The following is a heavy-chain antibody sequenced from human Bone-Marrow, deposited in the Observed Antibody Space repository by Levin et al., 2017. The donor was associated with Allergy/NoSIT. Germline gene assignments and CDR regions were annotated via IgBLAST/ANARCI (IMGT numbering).Heavy chain of an antibody. Sequence: SPTLSLTCTVSGASIRSSYWNWIRPPPGKGLEWLGYMYYSGGTNYNPSLKSRVTISLDTSKKQFSLKLNSVTTADTAVYYCARASSGWYSPFDYWGRGTLVTVSS. J-gene: IGHJ4*02. CDR2: MYYSGGT. CDR3: ARASSGWYSPFDY. CDR1: GASIRSSY. D-gene: IGHD6-19*01. V-gene: IGHV4-59*01.